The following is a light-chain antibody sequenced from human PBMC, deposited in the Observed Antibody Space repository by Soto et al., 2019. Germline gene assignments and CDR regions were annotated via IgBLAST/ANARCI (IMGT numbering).Light chain of an antibody. J-gene: IGKJ4*01. CDR3: QHYDNSLLT. Sequence: EIVLTQSPATLSLSPGEGATVSCRASQSVSSHLAWYQQKRGQAPRLLIYDASSRASGIPDKFSGSGSGTDFSLTISRLEPEDFAVYYCQHYDNSLLTFGGGTKVEIK. V-gene: IGKV3-20*01. CDR2: DAS. CDR1: QSVSSH.